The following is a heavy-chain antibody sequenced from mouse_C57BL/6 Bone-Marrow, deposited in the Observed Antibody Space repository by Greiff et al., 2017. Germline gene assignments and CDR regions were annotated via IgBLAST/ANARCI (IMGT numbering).Heavy chain of an antibody. CDR1: GYTFTDYY. V-gene: IGHV1-19*01. CDR3: ARGDGSSYGWFAY. CDR2: INPYNGGT. J-gene: IGHJ3*01. Sequence: VQLKQSGPVLVKPGASVKMSCKASGYTFTDYYMNWVKQSHGKSLEWIGVINPYNGGTSYNQKFKGKATLTVDKSSSTAYMELNSLTSEDSAVYYCARGDGSSYGWFAYWGQGTLVTVSA. D-gene: IGHD1-1*01.